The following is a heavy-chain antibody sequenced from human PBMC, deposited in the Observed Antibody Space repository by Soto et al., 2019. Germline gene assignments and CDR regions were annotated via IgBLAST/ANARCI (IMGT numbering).Heavy chain of an antibody. CDR1: GFTFSSYG. CDR3: AKADSGFTPFDY. Sequence: GGSLRLSCAASGFTFSSYGMHWVRQAPGKGLEWVAVISYDGSNKYYADSVKGRFTISRDNSKNTLYLQMNSLRAEDTAVYYCAKADSGFTPFDYWGQGTLVTVSS. CDR2: ISYDGSNK. J-gene: IGHJ4*02. D-gene: IGHD5-12*01. V-gene: IGHV3-30*18.